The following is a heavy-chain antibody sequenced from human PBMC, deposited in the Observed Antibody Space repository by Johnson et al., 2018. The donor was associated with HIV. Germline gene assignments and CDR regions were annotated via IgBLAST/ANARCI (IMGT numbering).Heavy chain of an antibody. CDR3: ARGPSGRWLQTDAFDI. Sequence: VQLVESGGGLVKPGGSLRLSCAASGFTFSDYYMSWIRQAPGKGLEWVSYISMSGRTIYYADSVKGRFTISRDNSKNTLYLQMNSLRAEDTAVYYCARGPSGRWLQTDAFDIWGQGTMVTVSS. V-gene: IGHV3-11*04. D-gene: IGHD5-24*01. J-gene: IGHJ3*02. CDR1: GFTFSDYY. CDR2: ISMSGRTI.